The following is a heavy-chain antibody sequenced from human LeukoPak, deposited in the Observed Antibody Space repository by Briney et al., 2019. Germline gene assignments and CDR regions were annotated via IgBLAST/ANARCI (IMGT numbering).Heavy chain of an antibody. CDR3: ARILTGYGSSYYYYGMDV. CDR2: IYYSGST. J-gene: IGHJ6*02. Sequence: SETLSLTCTVSGYSISSYYWSWIRQPPGKGLEWIGYIYYSGSTNYNPSLKSRVTISVDTSKNQFSLKLSSVTAADTAVYYCARILTGYGSSYYYYGMDVWGQGTTVTVSS. D-gene: IGHD3-9*01. V-gene: IGHV4-59*08. CDR1: GYSISSYY.